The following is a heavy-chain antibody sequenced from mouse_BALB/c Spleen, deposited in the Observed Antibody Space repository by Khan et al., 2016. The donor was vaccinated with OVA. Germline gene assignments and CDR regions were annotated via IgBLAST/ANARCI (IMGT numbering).Heavy chain of an antibody. CDR2: INLDSSTI. Sequence: EVKLLESGGGLVQPGGSLKLSCAASGFDFSRYWMSWVRQAPGKGLEWIGEINLDSSTINYTPSLKDKFIISRANAKNTLYLQMSKVGSEDTALYYCARPEYGNPWFAYWGQGTLVTVSA. CDR3: ARPEYGNPWFAY. V-gene: IGHV4-1*02. J-gene: IGHJ3*01. CDR1: GFDFSRYW. D-gene: IGHD2-10*02.